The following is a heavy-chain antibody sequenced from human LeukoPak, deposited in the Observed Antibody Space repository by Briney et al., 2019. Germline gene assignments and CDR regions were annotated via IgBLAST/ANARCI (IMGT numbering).Heavy chain of an antibody. J-gene: IGHJ3*01. Sequence: GGSLRLSCAASGFTFNNYAMSWVRQAPGKGLEWVANIKQDGSEKNYVDSVKGRFTISRDNAKNSEYLQMNSLRVEDTAMYYCARDRVLHEGTNWGWRAFDLWGQGTMVIVSS. V-gene: IGHV3-7*01. CDR2: IKQDGSEK. D-gene: IGHD7-27*01. CDR1: GFTFNNYA. CDR3: ARDRVLHEGTNWGWRAFDL.